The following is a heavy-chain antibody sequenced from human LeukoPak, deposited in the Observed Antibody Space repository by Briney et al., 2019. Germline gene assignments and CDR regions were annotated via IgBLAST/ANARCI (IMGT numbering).Heavy chain of an antibody. V-gene: IGHV1-69*02. CDR1: GGTFSSYT. Sequence: VKVSCKASGGTFSSYTISWVRQAPGQGLEWMGRIIPILGIANYAQKFQGRVTITADKSTSTAYMELSSLRSEDTAVYYCARTGRGGYSYGPDYWGQGTLVTVSS. D-gene: IGHD5-18*01. J-gene: IGHJ4*02. CDR2: IIPILGIA. CDR3: ARTGRGGYSYGPDY.